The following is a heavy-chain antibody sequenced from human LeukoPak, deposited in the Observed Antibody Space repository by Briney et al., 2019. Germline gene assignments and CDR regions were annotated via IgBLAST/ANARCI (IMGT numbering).Heavy chain of an antibody. CDR3: AKDREGWFDP. CDR1: GFNFSTYG. Sequence: GRSLRLSCAASGFNFSTYGMRWVRQAPGKGLEWVAVIWYDGTNKYYADSVKGRFTISRDNSKNTLYLQINSLRAEDTAVYYCAKDREGWFDPWGQGTLVTVSS. V-gene: IGHV3-33*06. CDR2: IWYDGTNK. J-gene: IGHJ5*02.